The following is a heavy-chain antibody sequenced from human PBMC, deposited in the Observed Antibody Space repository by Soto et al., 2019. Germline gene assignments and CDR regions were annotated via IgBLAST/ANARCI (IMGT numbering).Heavy chain of an antibody. V-gene: IGHV4-39*01. CDR3: ARKNYVNKWFDS. D-gene: IGHD3-16*01. CDR1: GDSISRDQYC. Sequence: SETLSLTCSVSGDSISRDQYCWGWIRQPPGKGLEWIGTIYYSGRTYYNPSLKGRATVSVDRPEAQFSLSLNSLTAADTGVYYCARKNYVNKWFDSWGQGTLVTVSS. CDR2: IYYSGRT. J-gene: IGHJ5*01.